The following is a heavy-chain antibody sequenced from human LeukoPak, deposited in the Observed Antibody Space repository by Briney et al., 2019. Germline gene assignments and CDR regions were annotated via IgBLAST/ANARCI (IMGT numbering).Heavy chain of an antibody. J-gene: IGHJ4*02. D-gene: IGHD3-16*02. CDR2: IKQDGSEK. Sequence: GGSLRLFCAASGFTFSSYWMGWVRQAPGKGLEWVANIKQDGSEKYYVDSVKGRFTISRDNAKNSLYLQMNSLRAEDTAVYYCAREGYYDYVWGSYLINWGQGTLVTVSS. V-gene: IGHV3-7*01. CDR3: AREGYYDYVWGSYLIN. CDR1: GFTFSSYW.